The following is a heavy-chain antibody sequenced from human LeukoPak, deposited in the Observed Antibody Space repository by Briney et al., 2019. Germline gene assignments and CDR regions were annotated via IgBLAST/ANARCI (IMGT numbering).Heavy chain of an antibody. V-gene: IGHV3-23*01. J-gene: IGHJ4*02. D-gene: IGHD3-3*01. CDR3: AKDDQGITIFGVVNAFDY. Sequence: GGSLRLFCAASGFTFSSYAMSWVRQAPGKGLEWVSAISGSGGSTYYADSVKGRFTISRDNSKNTLYLQMNSLRAEDTAVYYCAKDDQGITIFGVVNAFDYWGQGTLVTVSS. CDR1: GFTFSSYA. CDR2: ISGSGGST.